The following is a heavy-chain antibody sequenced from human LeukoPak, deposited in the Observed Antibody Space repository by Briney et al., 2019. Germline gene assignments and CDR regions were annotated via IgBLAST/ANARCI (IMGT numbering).Heavy chain of an antibody. D-gene: IGHD2-2*02. CDR3: ARGSTLTLTLYRDFDY. CDR2: INHSGST. CDR1: AGSFSGYY. J-gene: IGHJ4*02. V-gene: IGHV4-34*01. Sequence: PSETLSLTCAVYAGSFSGYYWSWLRQPPGKGLEWIGEINHSGSTNYNPSLKSRVTISVDTSKNQFSLKLSSVTAADTAVYYCARGSTLTLTLYRDFDYWGQGTLVTVSS.